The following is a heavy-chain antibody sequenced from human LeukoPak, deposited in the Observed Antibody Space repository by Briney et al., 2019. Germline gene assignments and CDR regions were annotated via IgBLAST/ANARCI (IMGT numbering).Heavy chain of an antibody. CDR2: MSPNSGDT. CDR1: GYTFTSYD. D-gene: IGHD7-27*01. Sequence: ASVKVSCKASGYTFTSYDFNWARQATGQRPEWMGWMSPNSGDTGYAQKFQDRVTMTRNTSISTACMELSSLRSDDTAVYYCARGPPNWGYDYWGPGTLVTVSS. CDR3: ARGPPNWGYDY. V-gene: IGHV1-8*01. J-gene: IGHJ4*02.